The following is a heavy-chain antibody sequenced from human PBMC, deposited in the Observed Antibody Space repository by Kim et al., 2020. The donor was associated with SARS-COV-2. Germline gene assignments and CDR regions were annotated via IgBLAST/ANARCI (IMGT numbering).Heavy chain of an antibody. CDR2: ISAYNGNT. CDR3: ARVVVKSSYYYDSSGYYLYYFDY. CDR1: GYTFTSYG. V-gene: IGHV1-18*01. Sequence: ASVKVSCKASGYTFTSYGISWVRQAPGQGLEWMGWISAYNGNTNYAQKLQGRVTMTTDTSTSTAHMELRSLRSDDTAVYYCARVVVKSSYYYDSSGYYLYYFDYWGQGTLVTVSS. D-gene: IGHD3-22*01. J-gene: IGHJ4*02.